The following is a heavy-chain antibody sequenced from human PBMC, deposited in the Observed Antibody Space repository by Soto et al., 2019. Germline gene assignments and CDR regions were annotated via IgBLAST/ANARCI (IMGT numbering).Heavy chain of an antibody. Sequence: GGSLRLSCAASGFTFSDYYMSWIRQAPGKGLEWVSYISSSGSTIYYADSVKGRFTISRDNAKNSLYLQMNSLRAEDTAVYYCAGDYVWGSYRYFPSDTDYWGQGTLVTVSS. D-gene: IGHD3-16*02. J-gene: IGHJ4*02. CDR2: ISSSGSTI. CDR3: AGDYVWGSYRYFPSDTDY. V-gene: IGHV3-11*01. CDR1: GFTFSDYY.